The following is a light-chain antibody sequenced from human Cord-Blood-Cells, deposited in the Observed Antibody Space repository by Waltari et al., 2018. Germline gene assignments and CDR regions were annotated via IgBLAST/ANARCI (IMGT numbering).Light chain of an antibody. J-gene: IGKJ1*01. CDR3: QQYNNWPRT. Sequence: EIVMTQSPATPSVSPGERATLSCRASQSVSSNLAWYQQKPGHAPRLLIYGATTRATGIPARFSGSGSGTDFTLTISSLQSEDFAVYCCQQYNNWPRTFGQGTKVEIK. CDR1: QSVSSN. V-gene: IGKV3-15*01. CDR2: GAT.